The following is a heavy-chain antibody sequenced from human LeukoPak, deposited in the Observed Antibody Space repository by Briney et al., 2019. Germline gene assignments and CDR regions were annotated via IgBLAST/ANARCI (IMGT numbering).Heavy chain of an antibody. CDR2: IKQDGSEK. D-gene: IGHD3-3*01. CDR3: ARDLVDYDFWSGPS. J-gene: IGHJ5*02. CDR1: GFTFSSYW. Sequence: GGPLRLSCAASGFTFSSYWMSWVRQAPGKGLEWVANIKQDGSEKYYVDSVKGRFTISRDNAKNSLYLQMNSLRAEDTAVYYCARDLVDYDFWSGPSWGQGTLVTVSS. V-gene: IGHV3-7*01.